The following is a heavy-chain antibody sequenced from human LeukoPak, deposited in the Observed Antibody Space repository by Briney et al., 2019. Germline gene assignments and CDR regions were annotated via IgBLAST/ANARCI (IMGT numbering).Heavy chain of an antibody. J-gene: IGHJ4*02. D-gene: IGHD1-20*01. Sequence: AGGSLRLSCAGSGITFSSYWINWVRQAPGKGLEWVANTSPDGSEKYYVDSVKGRFTISRDNGKNSLYLQMNSLRVEDTAVYSCAMRNYKYNWGAYFSPHFDYWGQGTLVTVSS. CDR2: TSPDGSEK. CDR3: AMRNYKYNWGAYFSPHFDY. V-gene: IGHV3-7*02. CDR1: GITFSSYW.